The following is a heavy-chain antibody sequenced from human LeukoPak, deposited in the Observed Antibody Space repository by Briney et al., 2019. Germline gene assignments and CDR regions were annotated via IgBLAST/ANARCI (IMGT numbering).Heavy chain of an antibody. D-gene: IGHD5-18*01. CDR2: IWYDGSNK. V-gene: IGHV3-33*01. Sequence: GGSLRLSCAASGFTFSSYGMHWVRQAPGKGLEWVAVIWYDGSNKYYADSVKGRFTISRDNSKNTLYLQMNSLRAEDTAVYYCARDVDTAMAPAYFDYWGQGTLVTVSS. CDR3: ARDVDTAMAPAYFDY. J-gene: IGHJ4*02. CDR1: GFTFSSYG.